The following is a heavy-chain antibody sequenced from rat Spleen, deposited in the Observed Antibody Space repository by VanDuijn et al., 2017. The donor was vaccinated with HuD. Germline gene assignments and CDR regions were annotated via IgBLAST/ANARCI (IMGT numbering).Heavy chain of an antibody. V-gene: IGHV5-29*01. Sequence: EVQLVESGGGLVQPGRSLKLSCAASGFTFSNYGMAWVRQAPKKGLEWVATINYDGRSTFYRDSVRARFTVSRDNAKSTLYLQLDSLRSEDTATYYCTTDTFYDGTYYPGGFDYWGQGVMVTVSS. J-gene: IGHJ2*01. D-gene: IGHD1-12*02. CDR1: GFTFSNYG. CDR2: INYDGRST. CDR3: TTDTFYDGTYYPGGFDY.